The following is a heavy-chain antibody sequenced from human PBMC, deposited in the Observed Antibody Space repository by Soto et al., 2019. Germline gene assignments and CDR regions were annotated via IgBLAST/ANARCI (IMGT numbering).Heavy chain of an antibody. CDR1: GGTFGSYR. Sequence: GASVKVSCKASGGTFGSYRFNWVRQARGQGLEWLGGIVPIYRTADYAQKFQGRVTITADESTRTVYLELSSLKSQDTALYYCARDSGAKLSSSWGQGTLVTVSS. D-gene: IGHD6-13*01. CDR3: ARDSGAKLSSS. J-gene: IGHJ4*02. CDR2: IVPIYRTA. V-gene: IGHV1-69*13.